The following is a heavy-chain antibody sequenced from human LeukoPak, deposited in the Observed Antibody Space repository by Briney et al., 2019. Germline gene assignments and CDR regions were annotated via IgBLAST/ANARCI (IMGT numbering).Heavy chain of an antibody. CDR2: IYYSGST. J-gene: IGHJ5*02. V-gene: IGHV4-59*08. D-gene: IGHD5-24*01. Sequence: SETLSLTCTVSGGSISSYYWSWIRQPPGKGLEWIGYIYYSGSTNYNPSLKSRVTISVDTSKNQFSLKLSSVTAADTAVYYCARLQYWFDPWGQGTLVTVSS. CDR1: GGSISSYY. CDR3: ARLQYWFDP.